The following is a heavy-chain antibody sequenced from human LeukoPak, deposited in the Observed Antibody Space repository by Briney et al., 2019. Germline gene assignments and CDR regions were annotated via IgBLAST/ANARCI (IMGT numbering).Heavy chain of an antibody. CDR2: TIPIFGTA. D-gene: IGHD3-10*01. Sequence: SVKVSCKASGGTFSSYAISWVRQAPGQGLEWMGGTIPIFGTANYAQKFQGRVTITADESTSTAYMELSSLRSEDTAVYYCARRSGRTAGGSGTVYYHYYYMDVWGKGTTVTVSS. V-gene: IGHV1-69*13. J-gene: IGHJ6*03. CDR3: ARRSGRTAGGSGTVYYHYYYMDV. CDR1: GGTFSSYA.